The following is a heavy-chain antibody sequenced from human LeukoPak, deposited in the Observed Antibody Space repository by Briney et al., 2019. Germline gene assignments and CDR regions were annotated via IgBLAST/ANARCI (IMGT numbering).Heavy chain of an antibody. J-gene: IGHJ4*02. Sequence: SETLSLICTVSGVSINDYYWTWIRQPAGKGLEWIGQIYPSESPKYNPSLESRVTMSVDTSKKHFSLQLTFVTVADTGVYYCARRASSTGWSFDSWGQGTQVTVSS. D-gene: IGHD6-19*01. CDR3: ARRASSTGWSFDS. V-gene: IGHV4-4*07. CDR2: IYPSESP. CDR1: GVSINDYY.